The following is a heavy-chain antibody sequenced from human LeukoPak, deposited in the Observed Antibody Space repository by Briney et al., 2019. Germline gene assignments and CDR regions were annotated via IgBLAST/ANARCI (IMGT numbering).Heavy chain of an antibody. J-gene: IGHJ6*03. D-gene: IGHD3-10*01. CDR2: IYHSGST. Sequence: SETLSLTCAVSGYSISSGDYWGWIRQPPGKGLEWIGNIYHSGSTFYNPSLKSRVTISVHTPKNQFSLKLSSVTAADTAVYYCARITGSYYYYYMDVWGKGTTVTVSS. CDR3: ARITGSYYYYYMDV. CDR1: GYSISSGDY. V-gene: IGHV4-38-2*01.